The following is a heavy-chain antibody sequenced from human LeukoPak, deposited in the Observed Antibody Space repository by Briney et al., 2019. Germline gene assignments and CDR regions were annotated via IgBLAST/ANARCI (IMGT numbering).Heavy chain of an antibody. CDR3: AREALGRYFDY. CDR2: ISSSGSTI. Sequence: GGSLRLSCAASGFTFSSYEMNWVRQAPGKGLEWVSYISSSGSTIYYADSVKGRFTISRDNAKNSLYLQMNSLRAEDTAVYYCAREALGRYFDYWGQGTLVTVSS. D-gene: IGHD3-10*01. J-gene: IGHJ4*02. V-gene: IGHV3-48*03. CDR1: GFTFSSYE.